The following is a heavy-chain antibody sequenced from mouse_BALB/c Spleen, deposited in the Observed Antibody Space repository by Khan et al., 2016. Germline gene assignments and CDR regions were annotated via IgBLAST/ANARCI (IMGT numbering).Heavy chain of an antibody. D-gene: IGHD2-4*01. J-gene: IGHJ2*01. V-gene: IGHV1S29*02. CDR1: GYTFTDYN. Sequence: EVQLQESGPELVKPGASVKISCKASGYTFTDYNIHWMKQSHGKSLEWIGYIYPYNGDTAYNQKFSGQATLTVDMSSNTANMELSGLTYEDSAVYYYARIYEYDWWCLGTALTVSS. CDR3: ARIYEYDW. CDR2: IYPYNGDT.